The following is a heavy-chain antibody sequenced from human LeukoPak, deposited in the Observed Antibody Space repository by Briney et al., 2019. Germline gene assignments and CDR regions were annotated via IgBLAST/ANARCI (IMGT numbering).Heavy chain of an antibody. CDR1: GFTFDDYA. J-gene: IGHJ5*02. V-gene: IGHV3-43*02. D-gene: IGHD3-3*01. CDR2: ISGDGGST. CDR3: AKDPGNGYDFWSGYSDNWFDP. Sequence: GGSLRLSCAASGFTFDDYAMHWVRHAPGEGLEWVSLISGDGGSTYYADSVKGRFTISRDNSKNSLYLQMNSLRTEDTALYYCAKDPGNGYDFWSGYSDNWFDPWGQGTLVTVSS.